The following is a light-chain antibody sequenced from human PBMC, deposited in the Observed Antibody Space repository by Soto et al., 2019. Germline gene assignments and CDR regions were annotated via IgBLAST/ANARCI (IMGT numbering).Light chain of an antibody. CDR2: KTS. CDR1: QDIKKD. J-gene: IGKJ2*01. CDR3: LQDYNYPYT. V-gene: IGKV1-6*01. Sequence: AIQMSQSPSSLAASVGDGVILTCRASQDIKKDLVWFQQKPGKVPKLLIYKTSNLQSGVPSRFNGSGAGTDFNLTISGLQPEDSATYYCLQDYNYPYTFGKGTKLEIK.